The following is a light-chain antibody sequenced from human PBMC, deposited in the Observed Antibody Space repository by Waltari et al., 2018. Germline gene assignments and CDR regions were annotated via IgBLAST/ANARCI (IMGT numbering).Light chain of an antibody. V-gene: IGKV4-1*01. CDR2: WAS. J-gene: IGKJ1*01. Sequence: DIVLTPSPDSLAVSLGARATISCKSSQSVLYRSNNKNYLLWYQQKPGQSPKLLIYWASTQESGVPDLFSGSGSGTDFTLTINSLQAEDVAVYYCQQYYSTPWTFGQGTKVEIK. CDR3: QQYYSTPWT. CDR1: QSVLYRSNNKNY.